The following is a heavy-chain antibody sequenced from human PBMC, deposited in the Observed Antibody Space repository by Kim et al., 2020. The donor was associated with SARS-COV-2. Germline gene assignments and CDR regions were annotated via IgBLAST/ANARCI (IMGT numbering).Heavy chain of an antibody. V-gene: IGHV4-4*02. CDR1: GGSISSSNW. Sequence: SETLSLTCAVSGGSISSSNWWSWVRQPPGKGLECIGEISPSGSTNYNPSLKSRVTISVDKSTNQFSLKLSSVTAADTALYYCAREEGSGGSCSSHAFHI. CDR2: ISPSGST. D-gene: IGHD2-15*01. J-gene: IGHJ3*02. CDR3: AREEGSGGSCSSHAFHI.